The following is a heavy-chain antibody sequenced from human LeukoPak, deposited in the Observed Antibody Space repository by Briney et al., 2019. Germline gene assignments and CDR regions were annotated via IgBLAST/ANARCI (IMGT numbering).Heavy chain of an antibody. D-gene: IGHD3-10*01. Sequence: GESLKISCRGSGYAFPNYFIAWVRQTPGKGLEWGANIKQDGGETYYGDSVKGRFPISRDNAKNSLYLQMRSLRAEDTAVYYCATYSYNKAREFQYWGQGTLVTVSS. V-gene: IGHV3-7*01. J-gene: IGHJ1*01. CDR2: IKQDGGET. CDR3: ATYSYNKAREFQY. CDR1: GYAFPNYF.